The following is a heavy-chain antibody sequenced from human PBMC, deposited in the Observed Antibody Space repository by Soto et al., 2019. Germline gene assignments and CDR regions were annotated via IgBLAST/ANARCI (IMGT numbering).Heavy chain of an antibody. CDR2: ISGSGGST. V-gene: IGHV3-23*01. CDR1: GFTFSSYA. J-gene: IGHJ4*02. CDR3: AKDLRSGSYFDY. D-gene: IGHD1-26*01. Sequence: EVQLLESGGGLVQPGGSLRLSCAASGFTFSSYAMSWVRQAPGKGLEWGSAISGSGGSTYYADSVKGRFTISRDNSKNTLYLQMNSLRAEDTAVYYCAKDLRSGSYFDYWGQGTLVTVSS.